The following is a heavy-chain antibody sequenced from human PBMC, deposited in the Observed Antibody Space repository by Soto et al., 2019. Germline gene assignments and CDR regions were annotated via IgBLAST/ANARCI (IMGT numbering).Heavy chain of an antibody. D-gene: IGHD7-27*01. CDR1: GDSVSTNSAT. V-gene: IGHV6-1*01. CDR3: ARGPTGDPLAFDY. CDR2: TYYKSEWYH. Sequence: QSQTLSLTCAISGDSVSTNSATWNWIRQSPSRGLEWLGRTYYKSEWYHDYAISVKSRINISPETSKNQFSLQLNSVSPEDTAVYYCARGPTGDPLAFDYWGQGTLVTVSS. J-gene: IGHJ4*02.